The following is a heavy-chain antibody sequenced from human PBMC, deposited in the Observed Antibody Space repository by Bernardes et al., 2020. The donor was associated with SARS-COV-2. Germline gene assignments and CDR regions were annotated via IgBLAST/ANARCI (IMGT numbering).Heavy chain of an antibody. J-gene: IGHJ4*02. CDR2: ISGGGENK. V-gene: IGHV3-23*01. CDR3: ARDTGVGVLFDL. CDR1: GFMFKNYG. D-gene: IGHD1-26*01. Sequence: GGSLRLSCAASGFMFKNYGMAWVRQAPGKGLEWVSTISGGGENKHYAESLKGRFTISRDNSHNTMGLQMNSLRVEDTAIYYCARDTGVGVLFDLWGPGTLVTVSS.